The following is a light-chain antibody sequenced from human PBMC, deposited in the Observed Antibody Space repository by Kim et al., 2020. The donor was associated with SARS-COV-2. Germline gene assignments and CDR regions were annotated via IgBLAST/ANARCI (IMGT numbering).Light chain of an antibody. CDR1: SLRSYY. J-gene: IGLJ3*02. V-gene: IGLV3-19*01. CDR2: GRN. Sequence: SSELTQDPVVSVALGQTVTITCQGDSLRSYYATWYQQKPRQAPVLVIYGRNNRPSGIPDRFSGSASGNTASLTISGTQAEDEADFYCQSRDSGGRVMFGGGTQLTVL. CDR3: QSRDSGGRVM.